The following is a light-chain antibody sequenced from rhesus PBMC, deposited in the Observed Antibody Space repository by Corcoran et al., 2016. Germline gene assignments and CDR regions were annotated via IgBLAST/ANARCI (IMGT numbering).Light chain of an antibody. V-gene: IGKV1-22*01. CDR1: QGFRSW. CDR2: KTS. Sequence: DIQMTQSPSSLSASVGDTVTINCQASQGFRSWLAWYQQKHGTAPRLLINKTSSLQSGVPSRFSGSGSGTGFTLTISSLQPEDFATYYFLQYASSPFTFGPGTKLDIK. CDR3: LQYASSPFT. J-gene: IGKJ3*01.